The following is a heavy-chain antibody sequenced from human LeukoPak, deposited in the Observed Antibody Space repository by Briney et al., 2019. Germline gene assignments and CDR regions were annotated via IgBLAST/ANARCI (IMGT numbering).Heavy chain of an antibody. CDR1: RFTLSNYW. V-gene: IGHV3-7*01. Sequence: GGSLRLSCAASRFTLSNYWMSWVRQAPGKGLEWVANIKQDGSETYYVDSVKGRFTISRDNAKNSLYLQMNNLRAEDTAVYYCARDGGGGFDSWGQGTLVTVSS. D-gene: IGHD3-16*01. J-gene: IGHJ4*02. CDR2: IKQDGSET. CDR3: ARDGGGGFDS.